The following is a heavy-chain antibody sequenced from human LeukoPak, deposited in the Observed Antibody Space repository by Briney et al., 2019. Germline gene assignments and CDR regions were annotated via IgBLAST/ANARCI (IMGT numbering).Heavy chain of an antibody. CDR1: GYTSSNND. CDR2: MNPSSGNT. V-gene: IGHV1-8*01. CDR3: AICHSGRSMTFPYWFAP. J-gene: IGHJ5*02. Sequence: ASVNVSCKPSGYTSSNNDRSWVRQATGQGLEWMGWMNPSSGNTGYAQKFQDRVTMTRNTTISTAYMQLSSLNSEDTAVYYCAICHSGRSMTFPYWFAPWGQGTLVTVSS. D-gene: IGHD2-2*01.